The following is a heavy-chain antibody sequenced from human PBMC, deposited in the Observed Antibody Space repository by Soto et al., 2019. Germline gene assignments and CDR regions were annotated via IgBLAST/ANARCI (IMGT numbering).Heavy chain of an antibody. Sequence: PSETLSLTCTVSGGSISSSSYYWGWIRQPPGKGLEWIGSIYYSGSTYYSPSLKSRVTISVDTSKNQFSLKLSSVTAADTAVYYCARRKSTVTTYDYWGQGTLVTVSS. V-gene: IGHV4-39*01. CDR2: IYYSGST. J-gene: IGHJ4*02. CDR3: ARRKSTVTTYDY. CDR1: GGSISSSSYY. D-gene: IGHD4-17*01.